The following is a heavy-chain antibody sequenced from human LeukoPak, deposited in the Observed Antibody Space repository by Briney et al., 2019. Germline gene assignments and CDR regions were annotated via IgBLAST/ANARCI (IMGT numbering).Heavy chain of an antibody. V-gene: IGHV3-21*01. CDR1: GFTFGRYT. D-gene: IGHD3-10*01. J-gene: IGHJ3*01. CDR2: ISPTSIYI. CDR3: ARDLLYGAARGSFDL. Sequence: GSLRLSCEASGFTFGRYTMSWVRQAPGKGLEWVSSISPTSIYIYYGDSVRGRFTISRDTAKNALYLEMSSLRAEDTAVFYCARDLLYGAARGSFDLWGQGTMVTVSS.